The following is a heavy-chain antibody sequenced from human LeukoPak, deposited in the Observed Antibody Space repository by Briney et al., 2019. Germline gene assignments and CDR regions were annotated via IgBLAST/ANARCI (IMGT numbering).Heavy chain of an antibody. D-gene: IGHD3-22*01. J-gene: IGHJ4*02. CDR2: IYHSGST. V-gene: IGHV4-4*02. CDR1: GGSISSSNW. CDR3: ARRDSSGYYFKDMDY. Sequence: SETLSLTCAVSGGSISSSNWWSWVRQPPGKGLEWIGEIYHSGSTNYNPSLKSRVTISVDKSKNQFSLKLSSVTAADTAVYYCARRDSSGYYFKDMDYWGQGTLVTVSS.